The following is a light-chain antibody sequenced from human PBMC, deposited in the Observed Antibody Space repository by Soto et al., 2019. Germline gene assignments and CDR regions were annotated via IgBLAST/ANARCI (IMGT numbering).Light chain of an antibody. Sequence: QSALTQPASVSGSPGQSITISCTGTSSDVGAYNYVSWYQQHPGKAPKLMIYEVSNRPSGVSNRFSGSKSGNTASLTISGLQAEDDGDYYCSSYTTSSTVVFGGGTQLTVL. CDR2: EVS. J-gene: IGLJ2*01. CDR1: SSDVGAYNY. CDR3: SSYTTSSTVV. V-gene: IGLV2-14*01.